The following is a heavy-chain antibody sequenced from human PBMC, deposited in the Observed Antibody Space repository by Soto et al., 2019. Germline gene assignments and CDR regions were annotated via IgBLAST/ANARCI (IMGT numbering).Heavy chain of an antibody. J-gene: IGHJ6*02. CDR3: AKDERDYDFWSGYYYYYGMDV. CDR1: GFTFSSYA. D-gene: IGHD3-3*01. Sequence: GGSLRLSCAASGFTFSSYAMSWVRQAPGKGLEWVSAISGSGGSTYYADSVKGRFTISRDNSKNTLYLQMNSLRAEDTAVYYCAKDERDYDFWSGYYYYYGMDVWGQGTTVTVSS. V-gene: IGHV3-23*01. CDR2: ISGSGGST.